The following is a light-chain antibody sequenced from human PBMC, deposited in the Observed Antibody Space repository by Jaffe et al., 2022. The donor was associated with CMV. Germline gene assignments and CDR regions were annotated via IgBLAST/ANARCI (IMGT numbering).Light chain of an antibody. CDR1: QSVSSSY. J-gene: IGKJ2*03. Sequence: EIVLTQSPGTLSLSPGERATLSCRASQSVSSSYLAWYQQKPGQAPRLLIYGASSRATGIPDRFSGSGSGTDFTLTISRLEPEDFAVYYCQQYLGFGQGTKLEIK. CDR2: GAS. CDR3: QQYLG. V-gene: IGKV3-20*01.